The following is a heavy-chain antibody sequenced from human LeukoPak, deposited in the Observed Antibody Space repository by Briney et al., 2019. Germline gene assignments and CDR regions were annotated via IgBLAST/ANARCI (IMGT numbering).Heavy chain of an antibody. V-gene: IGHV4-34*01. CDR3: ASSLSPKYYYYGMDV. CDR2: INHSGST. CDR1: GGSFSGYY. Sequence: SETLSLTCAVYGGSFSGYYWSWIRQPPGKGLEWIGEINHSGSTNYNPSLKSRVTISVDTSKNQFSLKLSSVTAADTAVYYCASSLSPKYYYYGMDVWGQGTTVTVSS. J-gene: IGHJ6*02.